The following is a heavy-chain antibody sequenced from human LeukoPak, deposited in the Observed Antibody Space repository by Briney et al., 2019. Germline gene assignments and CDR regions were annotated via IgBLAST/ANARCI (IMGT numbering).Heavy chain of an antibody. CDR3: AREYSSSPYYYYYMDV. V-gene: IGHV3-30-3*01. J-gene: IGHJ6*03. CDR1: GFTFSNYA. Sequence: SGGPLRLSCAASGFTFSNYAMHWVRQAPGKGLEWVAVISYDGNNKYDADSVKGRFTISRDNSKNTLYLQMNSLRAEDTAVYYCAREYSSSPYYYYYMDVWGKGTTVTVSS. CDR2: ISYDGNNK. D-gene: IGHD6-6*01.